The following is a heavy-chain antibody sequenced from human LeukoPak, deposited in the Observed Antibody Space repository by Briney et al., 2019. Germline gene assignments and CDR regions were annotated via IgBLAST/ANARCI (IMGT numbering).Heavy chain of an antibody. V-gene: IGHV3-74*01. D-gene: IGHD1-26*01. CDR3: GRGGLRATGVDY. J-gene: IGHJ4*01. CDR1: GFTFNKYG. Sequence: PGGSLRLSCAASGFTFNKYGMYWVRQAPGKGLAWVSRIKTNRGITQYADSVKGRVTISRDNAKSTVYLQMCSLRAEDTALYYCGRGGLRATGVDYWGHGILVAVSS. CDR2: IKTNRGIT.